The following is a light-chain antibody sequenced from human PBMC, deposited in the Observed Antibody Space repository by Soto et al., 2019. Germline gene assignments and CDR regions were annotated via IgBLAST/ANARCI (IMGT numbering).Light chain of an antibody. CDR3: QQYNSWPYT. J-gene: IGKJ2*01. Sequence: EIVMTQSPATLSVSPGERATLSCRASQSVSSILAWYQQKPGQAPRLLIYGASTRATGIPARFSGSGSGTEFTLTISSLQSEDFAVYHCQQYNSWPYTFGQGTKLEIK. CDR1: QSVSSI. CDR2: GAS. V-gene: IGKV3-15*01.